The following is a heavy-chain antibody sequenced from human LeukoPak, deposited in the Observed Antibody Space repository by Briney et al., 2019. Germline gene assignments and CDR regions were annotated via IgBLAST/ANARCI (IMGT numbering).Heavy chain of an antibody. CDR3: ARCPIVVVPAAIGGGFQDWFDP. Sequence: SVKVSCKASGGTFSSYAISWVRQAPGQGLEWMGGIIPIFGTANYAQKFQGRVTITADESTGTAYMELSSLRSEDTAVYYCARCPIVVVPAAIGGGFQDWFDPWGQGTLVTVSS. D-gene: IGHD2-2*01. V-gene: IGHV1-69*13. CDR1: GGTFSSYA. CDR2: IIPIFGTA. J-gene: IGHJ5*02.